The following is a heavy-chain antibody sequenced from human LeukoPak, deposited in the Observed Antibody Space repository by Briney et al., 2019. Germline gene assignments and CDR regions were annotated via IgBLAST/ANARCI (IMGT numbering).Heavy chain of an antibody. J-gene: IGHJ3*02. D-gene: IGHD3-16*02. CDR2: IWHDGGNK. CDR1: GFTFSSYG. Sequence: GGSLRLSCTASGFTFSSYGMHWVRQAPGKGLEWVAVIWHDGGNKYYADSVKGRFTISRDNSKNSLYLQMNSLRAEDTAVYYCARVGGGDDYVWGSYRPEAAFDIWGQGTMVTVSS. CDR3: ARVGGGDDYVWGSYRPEAAFDI. V-gene: IGHV3-33*01.